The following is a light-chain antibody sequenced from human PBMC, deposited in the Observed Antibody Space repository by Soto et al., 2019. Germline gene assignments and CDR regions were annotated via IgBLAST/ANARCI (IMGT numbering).Light chain of an antibody. CDR3: QQSSSTPIT. CDR2: AAS. Sequence: DIQMTQSPSSLSASVVDRVTITCRASQSISSYLNWYQQKPGKAPKLLIYAASNLQSGVPSRFSGSGFGTDFTLTISSLQPEDFATYYCQQSSSTPITFGQGTRLEI. J-gene: IGKJ5*01. CDR1: QSISSY. V-gene: IGKV1-39*01.